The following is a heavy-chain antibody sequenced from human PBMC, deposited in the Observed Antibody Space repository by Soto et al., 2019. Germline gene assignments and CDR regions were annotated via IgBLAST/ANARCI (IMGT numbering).Heavy chain of an antibody. V-gene: IGHV3-21*01. CDR1: GFTFSSYS. CDR2: ISSSSSYI. Sequence: GGSLRLSCAASGFTFSSYSMNWVRQAPGKGLEWVSSISSSSSYIYYADSVKGRFTISRDNAKNSLYLQMNSLRAEDTAVYYCARTLLNCSSTSCYFEARFLTTNQHGMDVWGQGTTVTVSS. D-gene: IGHD2-2*01. CDR3: ARTLLNCSSTSCYFEARFLTTNQHGMDV. J-gene: IGHJ6*02.